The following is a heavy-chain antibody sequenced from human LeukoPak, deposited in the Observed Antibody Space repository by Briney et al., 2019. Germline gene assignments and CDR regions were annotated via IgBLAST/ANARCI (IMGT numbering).Heavy chain of an antibody. J-gene: IGHJ6*02. CDR1: GFTFSSCS. Sequence: PGGSLRLSCAASGFTFSSCSMNWVRQAPGKGLEWVSSISSSSSYIYYADSVKGRFTISRDNAKNSLYLQMNSLRAEDTALYYCAKDRAGSVPYYYYGMDVWGQGTTVTVSS. CDR3: AKDRAGSVPYYYYGMDV. D-gene: IGHD6-19*01. V-gene: IGHV3-21*04. CDR2: ISSSSSYI.